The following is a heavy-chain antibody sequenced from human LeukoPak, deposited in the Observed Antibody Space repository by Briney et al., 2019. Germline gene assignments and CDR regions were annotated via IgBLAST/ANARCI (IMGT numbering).Heavy chain of an antibody. J-gene: IGHJ6*02. D-gene: IGHD3-3*01. Sequence: ASVKVSCKASGYTFTSYDINWVRQATGQGLEWMGWMYPNSGNTGYAQKFQGRVTMTRNTSISTAYMELSSLRSEDTAVYYCARGRGRFLEWLTARDYYYYGMDVWGQGTTVTVSS. CDR1: GYTFTSYD. CDR2: MYPNSGNT. CDR3: ARGRGRFLEWLTARDYYYYGMDV. V-gene: IGHV1-8*01.